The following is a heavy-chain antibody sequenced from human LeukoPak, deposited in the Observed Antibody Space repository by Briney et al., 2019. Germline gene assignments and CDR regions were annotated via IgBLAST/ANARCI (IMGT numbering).Heavy chain of an antibody. V-gene: IGHV3-23*01. CDR3: AKDTYSYDSSGGSI. Sequence: GGSLRLSCAASGFTFSSYAMSWVRQAPGKGMEWVSAISGSGGSTYYADSVKGRFTISRDNFKNTLYLEMNSLRAEDTAVYYCAKDTYSYDSSGGSIWGKGTTVTVSS. CDR1: GFTFSSYA. CDR2: ISGSGGST. D-gene: IGHD3-22*01. J-gene: IGHJ6*04.